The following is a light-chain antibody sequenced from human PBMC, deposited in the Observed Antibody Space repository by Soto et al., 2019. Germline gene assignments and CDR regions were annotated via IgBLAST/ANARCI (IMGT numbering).Light chain of an antibody. Sequence: DIQPTQSPSSLSASVGDTLTMTCRASQSIALSVNWYQQKPGKAPKLLIYVAFTLESGVPSRFSGSGSGTEFTLTIRSLQPEDFATYYCQQSFRSPITFGQGTRLEIK. CDR2: VAF. CDR1: QSIALS. V-gene: IGKV1-39*01. J-gene: IGKJ5*01. CDR3: QQSFRSPIT.